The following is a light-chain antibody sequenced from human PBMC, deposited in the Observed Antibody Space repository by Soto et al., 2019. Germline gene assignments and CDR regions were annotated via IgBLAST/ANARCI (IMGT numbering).Light chain of an antibody. CDR3: AAWDDSLNGFWV. CDR2: STD. J-gene: IGLJ1*01. V-gene: IGLV1-44*01. CDR1: SSNIGSNT. Sequence: QSVLTQPPSASGTPGQTITISCSGSSSNIGSNTVNWYQQLPGTAPKLLMYSTDYRPSGVPDRFSGSKSGTSASLAISGLQSEDEADYYCAAWDDSLNGFWVFGTGTKVTVL.